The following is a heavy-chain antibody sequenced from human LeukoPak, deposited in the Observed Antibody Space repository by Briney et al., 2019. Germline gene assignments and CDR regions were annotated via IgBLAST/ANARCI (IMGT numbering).Heavy chain of an antibody. D-gene: IGHD6-6*01. V-gene: IGHV3-21*01. J-gene: IGHJ4*02. CDR2: ISSRSSYI. CDR1: GFTFSTYT. Sequence: GGSLRLSCAASGFTFSTYTMNWVRQAPGKGLEWVSSISSRSSYIYYADSVKGRFTISRDNAKNSLYLQMNSLRAEDTAVYHCARAIAARPQDYYFGYWGQGTLVTVSS. CDR3: ARAIAARPQDYYFGY.